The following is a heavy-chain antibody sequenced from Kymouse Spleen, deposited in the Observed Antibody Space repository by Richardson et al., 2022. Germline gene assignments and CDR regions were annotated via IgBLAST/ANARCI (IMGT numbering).Heavy chain of an antibody. J-gene: IGHJ4*02. V-gene: IGHV3-30*18. CDR1: GFTFSSYG. CDR3: ADYGDFHFDY. D-gene: IGHD4-17*01. CDR2: ISYDGSNK. Sequence: QVQLVESGGGVVQPGRSLRLSCAASGFTFSSYGMHWVRQAPGKGLEWVAVISYDGSNKYYADSVKGRFTISRDNSKNTLYLQMNSLRAEDTAVYYCADYGDFHFDYWGQGTLVTVSS.